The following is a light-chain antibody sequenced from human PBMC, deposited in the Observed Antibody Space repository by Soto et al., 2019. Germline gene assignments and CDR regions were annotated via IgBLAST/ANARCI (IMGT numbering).Light chain of an antibody. CDR1: QSVSRT. V-gene: IGKV3-15*01. Sequence: EIVMTQSPASLSVSPGERATLSCRASQSVSRTLAWYQQKPGQAPRLLIYGASTRATGIPARFSGRGSGTDFTLTISSLQSEDFEVYYCQQYDSWRYTFGQGTKVDI. CDR3: QQYDSWRYT. CDR2: GAS. J-gene: IGKJ2*01.